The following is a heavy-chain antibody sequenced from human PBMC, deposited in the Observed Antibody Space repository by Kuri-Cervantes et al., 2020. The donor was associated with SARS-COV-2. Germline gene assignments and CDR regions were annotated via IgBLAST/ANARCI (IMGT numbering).Heavy chain of an antibody. V-gene: IGHV4-39*07. CDR3: ARGGGADYDFWSGYGEPYYMDV. CDR1: GGSISSSSYY. J-gene: IGHJ6*03. Sequence: SETLSLTCTVSGGSISSSSYYWGWIRQPPGKGLEWIGSIYYSGSTNYNPSLKSRVTISVATSKNQFSLKLSSVTAADTGVYYCARGGGADYDFWSGYGEPYYMDVWGKGTTVTVSS. D-gene: IGHD3-3*01. CDR2: IYYSGST.